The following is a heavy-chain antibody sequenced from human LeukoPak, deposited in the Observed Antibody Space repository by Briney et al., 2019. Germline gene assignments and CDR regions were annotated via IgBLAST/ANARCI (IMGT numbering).Heavy chain of an antibody. Sequence: GGSLRLSCAASGFTFSSYSMDWVRQAPGKGLEWVSSISSSSSYIYYADSVKGRFTISRDNAKNSLYLQMNSLRAEDTAVYYCARDEGSGSYYTLGYYYYGMDVWGKGTTVTVSS. J-gene: IGHJ6*04. CDR3: ARDEGSGSYYTLGYYYYGMDV. CDR1: GFTFSSYS. D-gene: IGHD3-10*01. V-gene: IGHV3-21*01. CDR2: ISSSSSYI.